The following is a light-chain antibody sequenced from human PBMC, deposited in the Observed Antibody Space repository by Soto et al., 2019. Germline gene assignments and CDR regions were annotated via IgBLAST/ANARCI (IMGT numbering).Light chain of an antibody. CDR2: SAS. CDR3: QRYGGSPPVT. J-gene: IGKJ4*01. V-gene: IGKV3-20*01. CDR1: QSCSSSH. Sequence: EVVLTQSPGTLSLSPGGRSTLSCRASQSCSSSHLAWYRHQPGPPPKLIVYSASRRATGIPDRLSGSGSGTDFTLTISRLEPEDFALYYCQRYGGSPPVTFGGGTKVDIK.